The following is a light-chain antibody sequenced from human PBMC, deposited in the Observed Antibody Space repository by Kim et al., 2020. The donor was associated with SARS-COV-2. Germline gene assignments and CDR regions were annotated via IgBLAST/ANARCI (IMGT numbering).Light chain of an antibody. Sequence: DIVMTQSPLSLPVTPGEPASISCRSSQSLLHSNGYNYLDWYLQKPGQSPQLLIYLGSNRASGVPDRFSGSGSGTDFTLTISRLEPEDFAVYYCQQYGSSPSITFGQGTRLEIK. CDR2: LGS. CDR3: QQYGSSPSIT. V-gene: IGKV2-28*01. J-gene: IGKJ5*01. CDR1: QSLLHSNGYNY.